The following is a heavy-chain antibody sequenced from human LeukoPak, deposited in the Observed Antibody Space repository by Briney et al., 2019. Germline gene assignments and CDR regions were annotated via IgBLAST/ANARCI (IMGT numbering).Heavy chain of an antibody. CDR2: ISSSATNI. CDR1: GFIFSSYE. D-gene: IGHD5-12*01. Sequence: GGSLRLSCAASGFIFSSYEMNWVRQAPGKGLEWVSYISSSATNIQYANSVKGRFTISRDNAKNSLYLQMNSLRAEDTAVYYCARGPSGYHNTGGQGTLVTVSS. CDR3: ARGPSGYHNT. V-gene: IGHV3-48*03. J-gene: IGHJ4*02.